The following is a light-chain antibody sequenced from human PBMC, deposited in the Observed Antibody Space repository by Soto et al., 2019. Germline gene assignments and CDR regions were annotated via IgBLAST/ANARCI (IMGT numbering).Light chain of an antibody. Sequence: EIVLTQFPATLSLSPGERATLSCRASQSVSSSLAWYQQKSGQAPRLLIYDASNRATGIPARFSGSGSGTDFTLTISSLEPEDFAVYYCQQRTNWPITFGQGTRLEIK. V-gene: IGKV3-11*01. J-gene: IGKJ5*01. CDR3: QQRTNWPIT. CDR1: QSVSSS. CDR2: DAS.